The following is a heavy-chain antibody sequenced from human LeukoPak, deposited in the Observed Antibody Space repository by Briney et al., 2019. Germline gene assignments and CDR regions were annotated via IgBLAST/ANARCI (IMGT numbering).Heavy chain of an antibody. CDR3: ARGSIQLWFYYYYYYGMDV. CDR1: GGSISSYY. V-gene: IGHV4-59*08. Sequence: SETLSLTCTVSGGSISSYYWCWIRQPPGKGLEWIGYIYYSGSTNYNPSLKSRVTISVDTSKNQFSLKLSSVTAADTAVYYCARGSIQLWFYYYYYYGMDVWGQGTTVTVSS. D-gene: IGHD5-18*01. J-gene: IGHJ6*02. CDR2: IYYSGST.